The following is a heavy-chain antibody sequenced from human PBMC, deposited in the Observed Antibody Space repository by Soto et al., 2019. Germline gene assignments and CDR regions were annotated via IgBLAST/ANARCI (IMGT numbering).Heavy chain of an antibody. Sequence: QVQLVESGGGVVQPGRSLRLSCAASGFTFSSYGMHWVRQAPGKGLEWVAVIWYDGSNKYYADSVKGRFTISRDNSKNTLYQEMSRRRDEDTAVYYAAKLLGGDCSSSTSCSYYYYYMDVWGKGTTVTVSS. CDR2: IWYDGSNK. J-gene: IGHJ6*03. CDR3: AKLLGGDCSSSTSCSYYYYYMDV. D-gene: IGHD2-2*01. V-gene: IGHV3-33*06. CDR1: GFTFSSYG.